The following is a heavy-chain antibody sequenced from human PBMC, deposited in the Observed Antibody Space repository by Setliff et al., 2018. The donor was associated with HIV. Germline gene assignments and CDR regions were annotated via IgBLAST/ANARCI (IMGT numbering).Heavy chain of an antibody. V-gene: IGHV4-30-4*08. D-gene: IGHD4-17*01. Sequence: SLTCTVSGGSISSGDYYWSWIRQPPGKGLEWIGYIYYSGSTYYNPSLKSRVTISVDTSKNQFSLKLSSVTAADTAVYYCARVTAITTVTTTAGWFDPWGQGTLVTVSS. CDR1: GGSISSGDYY. CDR3: ARVTAITTVTTTAGWFDP. CDR2: IYYSGST. J-gene: IGHJ5*02.